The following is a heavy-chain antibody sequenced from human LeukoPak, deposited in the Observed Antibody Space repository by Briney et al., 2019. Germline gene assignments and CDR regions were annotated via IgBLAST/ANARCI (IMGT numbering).Heavy chain of an antibody. D-gene: IGHD1-1*01. CDR2: IRGAGET. CDR1: GFSFSNYA. V-gene: IGHV3-23*01. J-gene: IGHJ4*02. Sequence: GGSLRLSCAASGFSFSNYAMCWVRHAPARGPEWVSSIRGAGETFYADSVKGRFTLSKDDSRNTVYLQLNNLRVEDTAIYYCAKANWVSNADAVWWGQGTQVTVSS. CDR3: AKANWVSNADAVW.